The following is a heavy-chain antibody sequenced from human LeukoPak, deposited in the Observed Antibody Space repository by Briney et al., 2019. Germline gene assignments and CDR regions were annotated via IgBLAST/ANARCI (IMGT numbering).Heavy chain of an antibody. V-gene: IGHV1-24*01. CDR1: GYTLSDLA. CDR3: ATRNFGDYGAFDI. CDR2: LHPEDGEA. Sequence: GASVKVSCKVSGYTLSDLAMHWVRQAPGKGLDWMGGLHPEDGEAIYAQPLQGRVTMTEDTSTDTAYMELSSLRSDDTAVYYCATRNFGDYGAFDIWGQGTLVTVSS. J-gene: IGHJ3*02. D-gene: IGHD4-17*01.